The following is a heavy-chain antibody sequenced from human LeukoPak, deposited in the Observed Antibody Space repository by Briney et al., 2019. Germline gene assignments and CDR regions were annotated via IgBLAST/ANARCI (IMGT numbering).Heavy chain of an antibody. CDR3: ARHTRISAVADY. CDR1: GYRFTSYW. J-gene: IGHJ4*02. CDR2: IYPGDSDT. V-gene: IGHV5-51*01. Sequence: PGESLKISCQGSGYRFTSYWIGWVRQMPGKGLEWMGIIYPGDSDTRYSPSFQGHVTISADKSINTAYLQWSALKASDTAMYYCARHTRISAVADYWGQGTLVTVSS. D-gene: IGHD6-19*01.